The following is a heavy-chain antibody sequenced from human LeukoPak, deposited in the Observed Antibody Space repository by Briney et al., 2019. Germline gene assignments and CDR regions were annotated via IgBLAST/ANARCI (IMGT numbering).Heavy chain of an antibody. CDR2: INHSGST. D-gene: IGHD2-2*01. CDR1: GVSFSGHY. CDR3: ARGRRYCSSTSCYGYWFDY. V-gene: IGHV4-34*01. J-gene: IGHJ4*02. Sequence: PSETLSLTCAVYGVSFSGHYWSWIRQPPGKGLEWVGEINHSGSTNYNPSLKSRVTISVDTSKNQFSLKLSSVTAADTAVYYCARGRRYCSSTSCYGYWFDYWGQGTLVTVSS.